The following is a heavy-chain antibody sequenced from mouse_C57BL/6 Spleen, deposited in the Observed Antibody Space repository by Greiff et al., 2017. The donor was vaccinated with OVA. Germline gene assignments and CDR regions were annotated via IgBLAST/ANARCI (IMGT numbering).Heavy chain of an antibody. D-gene: IGHD2-3*01. CDR3: AFYDGYYVDY. CDR2: INPSTGGT. V-gene: IGHV1-42*01. Sequence: EVQLQQSGPELVKPGASVKISCKASGYSFTGYYMNWVKQSPEKSLEWIGEINPSTGGTTYNQKFKAKATLTVDKSSSTAYMQLKSLTSEDSAVYYCAFYDGYYVDYWGQGTTLTVSS. CDR1: GYSFTGYY. J-gene: IGHJ2*01.